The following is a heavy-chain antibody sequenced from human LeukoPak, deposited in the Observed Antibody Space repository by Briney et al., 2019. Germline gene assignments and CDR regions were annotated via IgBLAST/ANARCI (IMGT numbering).Heavy chain of an antibody. D-gene: IGHD5-12*01. CDR3: ARRVDIVATIFDY. CDR2: IYHSGST. Sequence: SETLSLTCSVSGDSVSRSDSYWDWIRQPPGKGLEWIGSIYHSGSTYYNPSLKSRVTISVDTSKNQFSLKLSSVTAADTAVYYCARRVDIVATIFDYWGQGTLVTVSS. J-gene: IGHJ4*02. CDR1: GDSVSRSDSY. V-gene: IGHV4-39*07.